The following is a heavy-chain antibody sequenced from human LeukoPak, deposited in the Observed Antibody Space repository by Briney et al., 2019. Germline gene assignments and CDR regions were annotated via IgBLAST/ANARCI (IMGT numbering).Heavy chain of an antibody. J-gene: IGHJ4*02. CDR3: AKDEGALVPYYFDY. CDR1: GFTFSNFA. Sequence: GGSLRLSCAASGFTFSNFAMSWIRQAPGKGLEWVSALNGDNTYYADSVRGRFIISRDNSKNTLYLQMNSLRAEDTAAYYCAKDEGALVPYYFDYWGQGTLVTVSS. CDR2: LNGDNT. V-gene: IGHV3-23*01. D-gene: IGHD1-26*01.